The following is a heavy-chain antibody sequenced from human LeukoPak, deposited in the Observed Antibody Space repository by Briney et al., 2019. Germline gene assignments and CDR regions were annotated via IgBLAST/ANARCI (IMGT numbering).Heavy chain of an antibody. V-gene: IGHV1-18*01. Sequence: ASVKVSCKASGYTFTSYGISWVRQAPGQGLEWMGWISAYNGNTNYAQKLQGRVTMTTDTATSTAYMELRSLRSDDTSVYYCARARLLRDAFDIWGQGTMVTVSS. CDR3: ARARLLRDAFDI. CDR2: ISAYNGNT. J-gene: IGHJ3*02. CDR1: GYTFTSYG. D-gene: IGHD3-22*01.